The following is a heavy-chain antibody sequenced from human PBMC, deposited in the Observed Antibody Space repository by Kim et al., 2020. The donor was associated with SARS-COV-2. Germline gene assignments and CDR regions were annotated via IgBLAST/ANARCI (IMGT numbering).Heavy chain of an antibody. CDR3: ARDRTNIFD. Sequence: ASVKGSCKASGDILTNYGFIWVRQAPGQGLEWMGWISAYRGEKNYAPRFQGRIVMTTETSTPTAYMERSSLTNDDTALNYCARDRTNIFD. CDR2: ISAYRGEK. J-gene: IGHJ4*01. D-gene: IGHD2-2*01. V-gene: IGHV1-18*01. CDR1: GDILTNYG.